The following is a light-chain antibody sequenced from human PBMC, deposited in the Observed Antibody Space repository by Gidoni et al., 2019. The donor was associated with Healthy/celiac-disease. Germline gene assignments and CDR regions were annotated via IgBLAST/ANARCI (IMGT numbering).Light chain of an antibody. V-gene: IGKV4-1*01. CDR3: QQYYSTPRT. J-gene: IGKJ1*01. CDR1: QSVLYSSNNKNY. CDR2: WAS. Sequence: DIVMTQSPDSLAVSLGERATINCKSSQSVLYSSNNKNYVAWYQQKPGQPPKLLMYWASTRESGVPDRFSGSGSGTDFTLTISSLQAEDVAVYYCQQYYSTPRTFGQGTKVEIK.